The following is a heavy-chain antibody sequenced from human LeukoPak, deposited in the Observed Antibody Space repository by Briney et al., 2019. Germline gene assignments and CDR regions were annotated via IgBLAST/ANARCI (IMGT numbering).Heavy chain of an antibody. J-gene: IGHJ6*02. D-gene: IGHD2-2*01. V-gene: IGHV4-34*01. CDR1: GGSFSGYY. CDR3: ARGRGVVPAAPWGYYYYGMDV. CDR2: INHSGST. Sequence: SETLSLTCAVYGGSFSGYYWSWIRQPPGKGLEWIGEINHSGSTNYNPSLKSRVTISVDTSKNQFSLKLSSVTAADTAVYYCARGRGVVPAAPWGYYYYGMDVWGQGTTVTVSS.